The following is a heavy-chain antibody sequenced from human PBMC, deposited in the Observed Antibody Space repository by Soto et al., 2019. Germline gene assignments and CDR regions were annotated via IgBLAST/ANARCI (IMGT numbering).Heavy chain of an antibody. CDR2: IYNSEST. J-gene: IGHJ2*01. CDR3: ARAIGSSWDWYFDL. Sequence: SETLSLTCTVSGGSISSYYWSWIRQPPGKGLEWIGYIYNSESTNYSPSLKSRVTISFDTSKNQFSLKLTSVTAADTAVYYCARAIGSSWDWYFDLWGRGTLVTVSS. CDR1: GGSISSYY. D-gene: IGHD6-13*01. V-gene: IGHV4-59*01.